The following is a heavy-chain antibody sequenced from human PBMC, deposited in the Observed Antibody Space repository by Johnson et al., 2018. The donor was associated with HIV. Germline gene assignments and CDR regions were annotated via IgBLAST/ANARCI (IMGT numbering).Heavy chain of an antibody. CDR1: GFTFDDYA. J-gene: IGHJ3*02. Sequence: VESGGGLVQPGRSLRLSCAASGFTFDDYAMHWVRQAPGKGLEWVSVISWNSGSIGYADSVTGRFTISRDNAKNSLYLQMNSLRAEDTALYYCAKFRLAAAGVRDAFDIWGQGTMVTVSS. V-gene: IGHV3-9*01. D-gene: IGHD6-13*01. CDR3: AKFRLAAAGVRDAFDI. CDR2: ISWNSGSI.